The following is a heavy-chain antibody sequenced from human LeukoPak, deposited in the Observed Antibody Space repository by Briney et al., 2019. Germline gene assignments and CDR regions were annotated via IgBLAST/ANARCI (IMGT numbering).Heavy chain of an antibody. CDR2: TYYRSTWYN. V-gene: IGHV6-1*01. CDR3: ARRLSQYDCFDP. CDR1: GDSVSSNSVT. D-gene: IGHD2-2*01. J-gene: IGHJ5*02. Sequence: SQTLSLTCAIPGDSVSSNSVTWNWIRQSPSRGLEWLGRTYYRSTWYNDYAVSVRGRITVNPDTSKNQFSLHLNSVTPEDTAVYYCARRLSQYDCFDPWGQGILVTVSS.